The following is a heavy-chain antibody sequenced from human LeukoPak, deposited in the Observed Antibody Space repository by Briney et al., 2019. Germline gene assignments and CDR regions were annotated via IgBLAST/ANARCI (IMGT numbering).Heavy chain of an antibody. CDR3: AKGIIDDYGDSDLYYFDY. CDR1: GFTFSSYE. V-gene: IGHV3-23*01. D-gene: IGHD4-17*01. CDR2: ISGSGGST. Sequence: GGSLRLSCAASGFTFSSYEMNWVRQAPGKGLEWVSAISGSGGSTYYADSVKGRFTISRDNSKNTLYLQMNSLRAEDTAVYYCAKGIIDDYGDSDLYYFDYWGQGTLVTVSS. J-gene: IGHJ4*02.